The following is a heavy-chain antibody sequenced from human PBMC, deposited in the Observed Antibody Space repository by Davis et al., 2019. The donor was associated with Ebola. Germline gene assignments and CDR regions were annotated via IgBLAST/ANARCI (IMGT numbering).Heavy chain of an antibody. CDR1: GASITTSRYY. CDR3: ARHTRIVVAQNFFDY. D-gene: IGHD2-21*01. Sequence: MPSETLSLTCTVSGASITTSRYYWGWIRQPPGKGLEWIGSIYYGGSTYFNPSLMGRLTMSVDTSKNQFSLRLSSVTAADTAVYYCARHTRIVVAQNFFDYWGQGTLVTVSS. J-gene: IGHJ4*02. CDR2: IYYGGST. V-gene: IGHV4-39*01.